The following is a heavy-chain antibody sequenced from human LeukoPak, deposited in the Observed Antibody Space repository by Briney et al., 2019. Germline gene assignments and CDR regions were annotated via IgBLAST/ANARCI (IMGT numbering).Heavy chain of an antibody. CDR2: IYSGGST. CDR3: ARDSVGATSWYFDL. Sequence: GGSLRLSCAASGFTVSSNYMSWVRQAPGKGLEWVSVIYSGGSTYYADSVKGRFTISRHNSKNTLYLQMNSLRAEDTAVYYCARDSVGATSWYFDLWGRGTLVTVSS. D-gene: IGHD1-26*01. CDR1: GFTVSSNY. V-gene: IGHV3-53*01. J-gene: IGHJ2*01.